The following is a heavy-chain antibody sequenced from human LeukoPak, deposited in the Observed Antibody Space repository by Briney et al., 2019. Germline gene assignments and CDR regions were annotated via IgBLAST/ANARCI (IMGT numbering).Heavy chain of an antibody. CDR2: IYYSGTT. V-gene: IGHV4-59*08. CDR3: ARDYGIAAPFFDY. J-gene: IGHJ4*02. Sequence: ETLSLTCTVSGGSISTYYWSWIRQPPGKGLEWIGYIYYSGTTKYNPSLKSRVTMSVDTSKNQFSLNLSSVTAADTAVYYCARDYGIAAPFFDYWGQGTVDSVSS. CDR1: GGSISTYY. D-gene: IGHD6-25*01.